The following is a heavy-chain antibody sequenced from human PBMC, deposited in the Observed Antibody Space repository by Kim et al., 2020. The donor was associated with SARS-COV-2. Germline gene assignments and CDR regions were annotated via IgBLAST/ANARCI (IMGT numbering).Heavy chain of an antibody. CDR1: GGTFSSYA. J-gene: IGHJ6*02. D-gene: IGHD2-2*03. V-gene: IGHV1-69*13. CDR3: ARRSFGYCSSTSCRRDYYYYYYGMDV. CDR2: IIPIFGTA. Sequence: SVKVSCKASGGTFSSYAISWVRQAPGQGLEWMGEIIPIFGTANYAQKFQGRVTITADESTSTAYMELSSLRSEDTAVYYCARRSFGYCSSTSCRRDYYYYYYGMDVWGQGTTVTVSS.